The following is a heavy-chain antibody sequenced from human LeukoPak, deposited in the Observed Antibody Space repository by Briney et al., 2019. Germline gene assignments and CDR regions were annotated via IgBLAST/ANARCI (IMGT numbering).Heavy chain of an antibody. Sequence: GGSLRLSCTASGFTFSTYSMNWVRQAPGKGLEWVSYISIGSTYVYYADSVKDRFAVSRDNAKNSLVLQMNSLRAEDTAVYYCARGVSGATALDFWGQGTLVSVSS. V-gene: IGHV3-21*01. J-gene: IGHJ4*02. D-gene: IGHD4/OR15-4a*01. CDR1: GFTFSTYS. CDR2: ISIGSTYV. CDR3: ARGVSGATALDF.